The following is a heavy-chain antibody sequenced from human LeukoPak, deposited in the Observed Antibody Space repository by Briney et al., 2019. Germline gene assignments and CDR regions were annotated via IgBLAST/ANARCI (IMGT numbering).Heavy chain of an antibody. Sequence: ASVKVSFKASGYTFTSYYMHWVRQAPGQGLEWMGIINPSGGSTSYAQKFQGRVTMTRDTSTSTVYMGLSSLRSEDTAVYYCARSRVVVVVAATPPDYWGQGTLVTVSS. CDR2: INPSGGST. V-gene: IGHV1-46*01. D-gene: IGHD2-15*01. CDR1: GYTFTSYY. CDR3: ARSRVVVVVAATPPDY. J-gene: IGHJ4*02.